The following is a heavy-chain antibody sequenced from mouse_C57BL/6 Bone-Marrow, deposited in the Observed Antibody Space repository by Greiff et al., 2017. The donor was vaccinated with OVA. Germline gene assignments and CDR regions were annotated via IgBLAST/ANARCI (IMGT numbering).Heavy chain of an antibody. CDR2: IYPGNSDT. V-gene: IGHV1-5*01. CDR3: TRSPYYYGSSYYAMDY. D-gene: IGHD1-1*01. Sequence: EVQLQQSGTVLARPGASVKMSCKTSGYTFTSYWMHWVKQRPGQGLEWIGAIYPGNSDTSYNQKFKGKAKLTAVTSASTAYMELSSLTNEDSAVYYCTRSPYYYGSSYYAMDYWGQGTSVTVSS. CDR1: GYTFTSYW. J-gene: IGHJ4*01.